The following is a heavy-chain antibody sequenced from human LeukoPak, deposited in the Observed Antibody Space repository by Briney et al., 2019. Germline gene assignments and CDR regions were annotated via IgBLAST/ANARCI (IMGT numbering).Heavy chain of an antibody. CDR2: IYYSGST. Sequence: SETLSLTCTVSGGSISSYYWSWIRQPPGKGLVWIGYIYYSGSTNYNPSLKSRVTISVDTSKNQFSLKLSSVTAADTAVYYCARGGVLWFGELQNWFDPWGQGTLVTVSS. CDR1: GGSISSYY. J-gene: IGHJ5*02. V-gene: IGHV4-59*01. D-gene: IGHD3-10*01. CDR3: ARGGVLWFGELQNWFDP.